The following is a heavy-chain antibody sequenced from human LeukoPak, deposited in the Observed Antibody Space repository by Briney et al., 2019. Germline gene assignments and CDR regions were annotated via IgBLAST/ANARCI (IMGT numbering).Heavy chain of an antibody. V-gene: IGHV1-2*02. CDR1: GYTFTGYY. Sequence: ASVKVSCKASGYTFTGYYMHWVRQAPGQGLEWMGWINPNSGGTNYAQKFQGRVTMTRDTSISTVYMELGSLRSDDTAVYFCARVRSGYPLDNWGQGTLVTVSS. J-gene: IGHJ4*02. CDR2: INPNSGGT. CDR3: ARVRSGYPLDN. D-gene: IGHD3-22*01.